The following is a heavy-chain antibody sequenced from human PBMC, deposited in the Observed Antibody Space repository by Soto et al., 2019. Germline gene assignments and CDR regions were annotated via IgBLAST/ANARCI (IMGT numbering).Heavy chain of an antibody. Sequence: GGSLRLSCAASGFTFSSYGMHWVRQAPGKGLEWVAVISYDGSNKYYADSVKGRFTIARDKSKNTLYLQMNSLRAEDTAVYYCAKDEAYYGDHLECWGQGTLVTVSS. CDR1: GFTFSSYG. CDR2: ISYDGSNK. V-gene: IGHV3-30*18. D-gene: IGHD4-17*01. CDR3: AKDEAYYGDHLEC. J-gene: IGHJ4*02.